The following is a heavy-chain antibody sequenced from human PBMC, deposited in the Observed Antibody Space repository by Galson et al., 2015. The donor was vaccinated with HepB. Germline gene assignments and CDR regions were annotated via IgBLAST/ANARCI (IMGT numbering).Heavy chain of an antibody. J-gene: IGHJ2*01. D-gene: IGHD2-2*02. V-gene: IGHV1-69*02. CDR2: IIPILGIA. CDR1: GGTFSSYT. Sequence: SVKVSCKASGGTFSSYTISWVRQAPGQGLEWMGRIIPILGIANYAQKFQGRVTITADKSTSTAYMELSSLRSEDTAVYYCARNYCSSTSCHINEADWYFDLWGRGTLVTVSS. CDR3: ARNYCSSTSCHINEADWYFDL.